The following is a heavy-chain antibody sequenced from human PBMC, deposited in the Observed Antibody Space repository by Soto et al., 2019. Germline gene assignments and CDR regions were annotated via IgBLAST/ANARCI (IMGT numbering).Heavy chain of an antibody. D-gene: IGHD1-26*01. CDR2: IYHSGST. CDR1: GGSISSGGYS. Sequence: PLETLSLTCAVSGGSISSGGYSWSWIRQPPGKGLEWIGYIYHSGSTYYNPSLKSRVTISVDRSKNQFSLKLSSVTAADTAVYYCARILGNSGAVDYWGQGTLVTVSS. V-gene: IGHV4-30-2*01. CDR3: ARILGNSGAVDY. J-gene: IGHJ4*02.